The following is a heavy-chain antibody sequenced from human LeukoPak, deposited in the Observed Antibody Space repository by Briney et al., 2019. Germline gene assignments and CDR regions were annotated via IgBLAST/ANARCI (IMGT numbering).Heavy chain of an antibody. Sequence: VASVKVSCKASGYTFTGYYMHWVRQAPGQGLEWMGWINPNSGGTNYAQKFRGRVIMTRDTSINTAYVVLSGLKSDDTAVYYCARPLTGTSWYYFDYWGQGTLVTVSS. CDR1: GYTFTGYY. CDR3: ARPLTGTSWYYFDY. V-gene: IGHV1-2*02. D-gene: IGHD1-7*01. CDR2: INPNSGGT. J-gene: IGHJ4*02.